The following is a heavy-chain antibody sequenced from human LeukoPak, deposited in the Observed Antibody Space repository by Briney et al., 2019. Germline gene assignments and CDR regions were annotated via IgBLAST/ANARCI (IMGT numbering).Heavy chain of an antibody. V-gene: IGHV4-34*01. CDR3: ARMMRWIKYYMDV. CDR1: GGSFSGYY. Sequence: PSETLSLTCAVYGGSFSGYYWSWIRQPPGKGLEWIGEINHSGSTNYNPSLKSRVTISVDTSKNQFSLKLSSVTAADTAVYYCARMMRWIKYYMDVWGKGTTVTVSS. CDR2: INHSGST. J-gene: IGHJ6*03. D-gene: IGHD2-2*03.